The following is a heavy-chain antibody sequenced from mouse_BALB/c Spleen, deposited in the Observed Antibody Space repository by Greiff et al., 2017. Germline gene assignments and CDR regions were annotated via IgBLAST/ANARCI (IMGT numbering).Heavy chain of an antibody. CDR2: ISNGGGST. V-gene: IGHV5-12-2*01. J-gene: IGHJ1*01. Sequence: DVKLVESGGGLVQPGGSLKLSCAASGFTFSSYTMSWVRQTPEKRLEWVAYISNGGGSTYYPDTVKGRFTISRDNAKNTLYLQMSSLKSEDTAMYYCARHGDWYFDVWGAGTTVTVSS. CDR1: GFTFSSYT. CDR3: ARHGDWYFDV.